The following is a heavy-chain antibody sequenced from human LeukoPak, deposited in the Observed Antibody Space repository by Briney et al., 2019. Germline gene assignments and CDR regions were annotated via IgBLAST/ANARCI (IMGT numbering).Heavy chain of an antibody. J-gene: IGHJ5*02. CDR1: GYTFTIYN. Sequence: ASVKVSCRASGYTFTIYNINWVRQATGQGLEWRGWMNPNSGNTGYAQKFQGRVTMTRNTSISTAYMELSSLRSEDTAVYYCARAPSGDWFDPWGQGTLVTVSS. CDR3: ARAPSGDWFDP. CDR2: MNPNSGNT. D-gene: IGHD3-3*01. V-gene: IGHV1-8*01.